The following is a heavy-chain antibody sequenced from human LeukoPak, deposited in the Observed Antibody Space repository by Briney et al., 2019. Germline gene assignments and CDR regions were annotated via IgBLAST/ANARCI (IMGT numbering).Heavy chain of an antibody. Sequence: SGGSLRLSCAASGFTFSSSAMSWVRQAPGKGLEWVSAISGSGGDTEYADSVKGWFTISRDNSKNTLYLQMNSLRVEDTAVYYCAKCTTTCYANAFHIWGQGTMVTVSS. CDR1: GFTFSSSA. V-gene: IGHV3-23*01. CDR2: ISGSGGDT. D-gene: IGHD2-2*01. J-gene: IGHJ3*02. CDR3: AKCTTTCYANAFHI.